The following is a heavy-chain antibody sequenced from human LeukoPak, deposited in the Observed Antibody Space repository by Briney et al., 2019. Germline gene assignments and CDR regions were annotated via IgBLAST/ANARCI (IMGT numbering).Heavy chain of an antibody. V-gene: IGHV1-8*03. CDR2: MNPNSGNT. J-gene: IGHJ4*02. CDR3: ARGFSRMEWDQDY. Sequence: ASVKVSCKASGYTLTSYDINWVRQATGQGLEWMGWMNPNSGNTGYAQKFQGRVTITRNTSISTAYMELSSLRSEDTAVYYCARGFSRMEWDQDYWGQGTLVTVSS. CDR1: GYTLTSYD. D-gene: IGHD3-3*01.